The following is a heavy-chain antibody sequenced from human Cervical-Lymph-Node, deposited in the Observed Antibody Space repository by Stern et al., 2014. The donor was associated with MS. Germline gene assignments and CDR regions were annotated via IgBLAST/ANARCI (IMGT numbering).Heavy chain of an antibody. J-gene: IGHJ4*02. V-gene: IGHV3-23*04. Sequence: EVQLVESGGGLVQPGGSLRLSCAASGFTFSSYAMSWVRQAPGKGLEWVSAISGSGGSTYYADSVKGRFTISRDNSKNTLYLQMNSLRAEDTAVYYCAKDYYGSGSYSPPFDYWGQGTLVTVSS. CDR3: AKDYYGSGSYSPPFDY. D-gene: IGHD3-10*01. CDR2: ISGSGGST. CDR1: GFTFSSYA.